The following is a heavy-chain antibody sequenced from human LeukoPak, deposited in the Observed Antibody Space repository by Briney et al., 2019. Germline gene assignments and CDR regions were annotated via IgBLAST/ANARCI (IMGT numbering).Heavy chain of an antibody. CDR2: MNQDGGEK. V-gene: IGHV3-7*01. D-gene: IGHD1-26*01. CDR1: GFIFSDAW. CDR3: ASRVWVGATFHYYYYMDV. Sequence: GGSLRLSCAASGFIFSDAWMSWVRQAPGKGLEWVANMNQDGGEKYYVDSVKGRFTISRDNAKNSLYLQMNSLRVEDTAVYYCASRVWVGATFHYYYYMDVWGKGTTVTVSS. J-gene: IGHJ6*03.